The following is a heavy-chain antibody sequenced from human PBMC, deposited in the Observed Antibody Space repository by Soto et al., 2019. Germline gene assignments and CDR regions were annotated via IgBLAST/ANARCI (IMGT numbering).Heavy chain of an antibody. CDR2: TSYTGNT. CDR1: GCSFTSHH. Sequence: SGTLSLTCFVSGCSFTSHHWSWIRQLPGQGLQWISYTSYTGNTNYNPSLQSRVTISLDTSKNQLSLKLTSMTAADTAVYYCASAMHAGFIDSFEPWGQGTLVTVSS. CDR3: ASAMHAGFIDSFEP. V-gene: IGHV4-59*11. J-gene: IGHJ5*02. D-gene: IGHD3-9*01.